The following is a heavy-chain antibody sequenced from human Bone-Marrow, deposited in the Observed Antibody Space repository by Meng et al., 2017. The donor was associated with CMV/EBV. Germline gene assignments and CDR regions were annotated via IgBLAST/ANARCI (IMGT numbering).Heavy chain of an antibody. J-gene: IGHJ6*02. Sequence: ASVKVSCKASGYTFTSYDINWVRQATGQGLEWMGWMNPNSGNTGYAQKFQGRVTMTRNTSISTAYMELSSLRSEDTAVYYCARDKVHYDFWSGIPYYGMDVWGQGTTVTVSS. CDR1: GYTFTSYD. CDR3: ARDKVHYDFWSGIPYYGMDV. CDR2: MNPNSGNT. V-gene: IGHV1-8*01. D-gene: IGHD3-3*01.